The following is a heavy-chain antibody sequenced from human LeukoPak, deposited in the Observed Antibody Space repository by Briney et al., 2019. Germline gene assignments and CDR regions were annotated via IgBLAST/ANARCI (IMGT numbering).Heavy chain of an antibody. D-gene: IGHD3-22*01. V-gene: IGHV4-30-4*08. CDR3: ARVYYTGHMESMRVYFDY. CDR1: GGSISSGDYY. J-gene: IGHJ4*02. CDR2: IYYSGST. Sequence: PSQTLSLTCTVSGGSISSGDYYWSWIRQPPGKGLEWIGYIYYSGSTYYNPSLKSRVTISVDTSKNQFSLKLSSVTAADTAVYYCARVYYTGHMESMRVYFDYWGQGTLVTVSS.